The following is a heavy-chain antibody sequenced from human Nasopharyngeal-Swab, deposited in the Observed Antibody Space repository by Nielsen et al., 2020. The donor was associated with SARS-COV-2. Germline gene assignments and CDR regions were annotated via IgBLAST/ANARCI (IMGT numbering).Heavy chain of an antibody. CDR2: IIPSSGTA. Sequence: AARRRLEWMGGIIPSSGTANYAQKFQGRVTITADESSSIVYMEVSGLRSEDSAVYYCAREEGYSSGWYFRYWGQGTRVTVSS. V-gene: IGHV1-69*01. J-gene: IGHJ4*02. CDR3: AREEGYSSGWYFRY. D-gene: IGHD6-13*01.